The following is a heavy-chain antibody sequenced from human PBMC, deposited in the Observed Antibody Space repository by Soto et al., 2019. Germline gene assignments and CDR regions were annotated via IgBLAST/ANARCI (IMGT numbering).Heavy chain of an antibody. CDR2: INPNSGGT. J-gene: IGHJ6*02. D-gene: IGHD2-15*01. CDR1: GYTFTGYY. CDR3: ARAELSGGTMTYYNYGMVV. V-gene: IGHV1-2*04. Sequence: ASVKVSCKASGYTFTGYYMHWVRQAPGQGLEWMGWINPNSGGTNYAQKFQGWVTMTRDTSISTAYMELSRLRSDDTAVYYCARAELSGGTMTYYNYGMVVWGQGTTVTVSS.